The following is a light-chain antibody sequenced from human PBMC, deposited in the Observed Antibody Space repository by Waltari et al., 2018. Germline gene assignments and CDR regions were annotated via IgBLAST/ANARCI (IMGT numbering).Light chain of an antibody. CDR1: QSITSY. Sequence: DIQMTQSPSSLSASVGDRVTNTCRASQSITSYLKWYQQKPGKAPKVLIYAASSLQSGVPTRFSGSGSGTDFTLTISSLQPEDFATYYCQQSYSTPPTFGQGTKVEIK. CDR3: QQSYSTPPT. J-gene: IGKJ1*01. CDR2: AAS. V-gene: IGKV1-39*01.